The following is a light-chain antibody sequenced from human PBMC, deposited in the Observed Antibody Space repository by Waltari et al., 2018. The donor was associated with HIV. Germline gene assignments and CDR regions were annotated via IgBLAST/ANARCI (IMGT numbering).Light chain of an antibody. CDR3: AAWDDSLSDGI. V-gene: IGLV1-47*01. J-gene: IGLJ2*01. CDR2: RNH. Sequence: QSVLTQPPSASGTPGQTVTISCSGGTSNLAYNYVYWYQHLPGLTPRLLIYRNHQRPSGVPDRFSGFKSGTSAALAISGLRSEDEADYYCAAWDDSLSDGIFGGGTKLTVL. CDR1: TSNLAYNY.